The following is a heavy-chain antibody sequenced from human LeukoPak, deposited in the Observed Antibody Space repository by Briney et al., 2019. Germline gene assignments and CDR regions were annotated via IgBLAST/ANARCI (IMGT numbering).Heavy chain of an antibody. CDR3: ATSDFNILTGYNDY. CDR2: ISSSSYYI. CDR1: GFTFSSYT. V-gene: IGHV3-21*01. J-gene: IGHJ4*02. Sequence: TGGSLRLSCAASGFTFSSYTMNWVRQAPGKGLEWVSSISSSSYYIYYADSVKGRFTISRDNAKNSLYLQTNSLRAEDTAVYYCATSDFNILTGYNDYWGKGTLVTVSS. D-gene: IGHD3-9*01.